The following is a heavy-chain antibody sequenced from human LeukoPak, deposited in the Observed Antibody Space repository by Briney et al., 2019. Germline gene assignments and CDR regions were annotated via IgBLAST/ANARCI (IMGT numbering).Heavy chain of an antibody. CDR2: IYTSGST. J-gene: IGHJ5*02. Sequence: PSQTLSLTCTVSGGSISSGSYYWSWIRQPAGKGLEWIGRIYTSGSTNYNPSLKSRVTISVDTSKNQFSLKLSSVTAADTAVYYCARNTGWFREFDPWGQGTLVTVSS. CDR1: GGSISSGSYY. CDR3: ARNTGWFREFDP. D-gene: IGHD3-10*01. V-gene: IGHV4-61*02.